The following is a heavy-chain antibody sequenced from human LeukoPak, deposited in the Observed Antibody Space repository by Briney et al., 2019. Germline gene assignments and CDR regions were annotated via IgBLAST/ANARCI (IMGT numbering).Heavy chain of an antibody. D-gene: IGHD6-19*01. CDR1: GFTFSSYA. CDR3: ARGSVAGYYGMDV. Sequence: GGSLRLSCAASGFTFSSYAMSWVRQAPGRGLEWVSAISTAGDTYYPGSVKGRFTISRENAKNSLYLQMNSLRAGDTAVYYCARGSVAGYYGMDVWGQGTTVTVSS. CDR2: ISTAGDT. J-gene: IGHJ6*02. V-gene: IGHV3-13*01.